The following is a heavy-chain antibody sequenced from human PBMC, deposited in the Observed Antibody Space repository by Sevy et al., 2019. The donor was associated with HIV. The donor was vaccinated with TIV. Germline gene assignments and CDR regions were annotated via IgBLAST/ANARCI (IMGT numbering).Heavy chain of an antibody. D-gene: IGHD3-3*01. CDR3: ARDFWSGYFPPGPSAT. CDR1: GYTFTGYY. J-gene: IGHJ4*02. V-gene: IGHV1-2*02. Sequence: ASVKVSCKASGYTFTGYYMHWVRQAPGQGLEWMGWINPNSGGTNYAQKFQGRVTMTRDTSISTAYMELSRLRSDDTAVDYCARDFWSGYFPPGPSATWGQGTLVTVSS. CDR2: INPNSGGT.